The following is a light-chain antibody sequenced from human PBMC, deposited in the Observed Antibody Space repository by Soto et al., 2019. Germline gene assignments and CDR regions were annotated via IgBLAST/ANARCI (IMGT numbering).Light chain of an antibody. CDR2: GAS. CDR3: HQYHRYVYA. V-gene: IGKV3-15*01. Sequence: EIVMSQSPATLSVSPGERVTLSCSASQSVRNNLAWYQQTPGQAPRLLIYGASTRPTGIPGRFSGSGSGTDFTLTISSLQYEDFAVYYCHQYHRYVYAFGQGTKLEI. J-gene: IGKJ2*01. CDR1: QSVRNN.